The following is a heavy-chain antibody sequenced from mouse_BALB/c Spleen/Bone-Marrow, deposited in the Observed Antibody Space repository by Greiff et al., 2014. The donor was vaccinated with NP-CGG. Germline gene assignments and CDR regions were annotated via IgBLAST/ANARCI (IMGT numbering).Heavy chain of an antibody. V-gene: IGHV5-9-3*01. CDR1: GFTFSGYA. D-gene: IGHD4-1*01. Sequence: EVQLVESGGGLVKPGGSQKLSCAASGFTFSGYAMSWVRQTPEKRLEWVATISSGGSYTYYPDSVKGRFTISRDNAKNTLYLQMSSLRSEDTAMYYCASLTGRDYWGQGTTLTVSA. CDR2: ISSGGSYT. J-gene: IGHJ2*01. CDR3: ASLTGRDY.